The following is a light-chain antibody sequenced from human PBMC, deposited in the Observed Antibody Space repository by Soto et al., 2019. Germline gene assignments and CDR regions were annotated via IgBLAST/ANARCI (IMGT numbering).Light chain of an antibody. CDR2: RDN. CDR3: AAWDDSLSGV. J-gene: IGLJ2*01. Sequence: QPVLTQPPSASGTPGQTVTISCSGSSSNIGSNYVYWYQQVPGTAPKLLIYRDNLRPSGVPDRFSGSKSGTSASLAISGLRSEDEADYYCAAWDDSLSGVFGGGTKLTVL. CDR1: SSNIGSNY. V-gene: IGLV1-47*01.